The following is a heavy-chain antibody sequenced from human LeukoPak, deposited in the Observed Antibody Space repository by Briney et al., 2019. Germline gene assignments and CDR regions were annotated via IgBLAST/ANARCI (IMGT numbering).Heavy chain of an antibody. CDR3: VRESSGGRLDY. V-gene: IGHV3-64*05. Sequence: GGSLRISCSASGFTFSNYAMHWVRQAPGKGQEYVSSISSDGGSTYYADSVKGRFTITRDNSKNTLYIQMSSLRAEDTAVYYWVRESSGGRLDYWGHGTLVTVTS. CDR2: ISSDGGST. J-gene: IGHJ4*01. D-gene: IGHD6-19*01. CDR1: GFTFSNYA.